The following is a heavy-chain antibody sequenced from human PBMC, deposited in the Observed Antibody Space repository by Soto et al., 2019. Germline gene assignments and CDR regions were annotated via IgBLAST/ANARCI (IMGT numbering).Heavy chain of an antibody. CDR1: GFTFSGSA. J-gene: IGHJ6*02. CDR2: IRSKANSYAT. Sequence: PGGSLRLSCAASGFTFSGSAMHWVRQASGKGLEWVGRIRSKANSYATAYAASVKGRFTISRDDSKNTAYLQMNSLKTEDTAIYYCAMVDVYVTPSPQDVWGQGTTVTVSS. CDR3: AMVDVYVTPSPQDV. V-gene: IGHV3-73*01. D-gene: IGHD3-16*01.